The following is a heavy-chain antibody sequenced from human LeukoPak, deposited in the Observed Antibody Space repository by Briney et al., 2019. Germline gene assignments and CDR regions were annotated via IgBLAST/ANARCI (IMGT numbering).Heavy chain of an antibody. CDR2: IIPIFGTA. V-gene: IGHV1-69*13. D-gene: IGHD5-24*01. CDR3: ARVVLGRRWLQTSYYYGMDV. J-gene: IGHJ6*02. Sequence: SVKVSCKASGGTFSSYAISWVRQAPGRGLEWMGGIIPIFGTANYAQKFQGRVTITADESTSTAYLELSSLTSEDTAVYYCARVVLGRRWLQTSYYYGMDVWGQGTTVTVSS. CDR1: GGTFSSYA.